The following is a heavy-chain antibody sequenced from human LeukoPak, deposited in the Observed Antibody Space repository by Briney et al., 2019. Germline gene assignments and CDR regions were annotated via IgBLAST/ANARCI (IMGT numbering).Heavy chain of an antibody. J-gene: IGHJ6*02. D-gene: IGHD6-19*01. CDR2: ISGSGGST. Sequence: GGSLRLSCAASGFTFSSYAMSWVRQAPGKGLEWVSGISGSGGSTYYADSVKGRFTISRDNSKNTLYLQMNSLRAEDTAVYYCARDSLRGGWSMDVWGQGTTVTVSS. V-gene: IGHV3-23*01. CDR3: ARDSLRGGWSMDV. CDR1: GFTFSSYA.